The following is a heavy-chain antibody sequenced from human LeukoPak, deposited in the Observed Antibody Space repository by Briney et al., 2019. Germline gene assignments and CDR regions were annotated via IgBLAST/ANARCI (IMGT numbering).Heavy chain of an antibody. Sequence: GGSLRLSCAASGLTSSSYWMHWVRQVPGKGLVWVSRISSDGSSSTSYADSVRGRFTISIDNAKNTLYLQMNSLRAEDTAVYYCAREIAGRVPFDYWGQGTLVTVSS. CDR2: ISSDGSSST. J-gene: IGHJ4*02. CDR3: AREIAGRVPFDY. V-gene: IGHV3-74*01. D-gene: IGHD3/OR15-3a*01. CDR1: GLTSSSYW.